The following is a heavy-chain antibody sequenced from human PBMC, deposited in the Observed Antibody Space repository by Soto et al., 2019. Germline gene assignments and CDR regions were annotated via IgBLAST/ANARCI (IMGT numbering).Heavy chain of an antibody. J-gene: IGHJ4*02. D-gene: IGHD6-6*01. V-gene: IGHV3-30*18. CDR2: ISYDGSNK. CDR3: AKDQSSAFDY. Sequence: QVQLVESRGGVVQPGRSLRLSCAASGFTVSSYGMDWVRQAPGKGLEWVAVISYDGSNKYYADSVKGRFTISRDNSKNTLYLQMNSLRAEDTAVYYCAKDQSSAFDYWCQGTLVTVSS. CDR1: GFTVSSYG.